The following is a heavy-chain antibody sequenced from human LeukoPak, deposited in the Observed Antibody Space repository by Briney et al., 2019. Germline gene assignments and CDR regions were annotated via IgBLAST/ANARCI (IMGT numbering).Heavy chain of an antibody. Sequence: GASVKVSCKASGYTFTGYYMHWVRQAPGQGLEWMGWINPNSGGTNYAQKFQGRVTMTRDTSISTAYMELSRLRSDDTAVYYCASNHRGSYYYYYMDVWGKGTTVTVSS. V-gene: IGHV1-2*02. CDR1: GYTFTGYY. D-gene: IGHD1-14*01. J-gene: IGHJ6*03. CDR3: ASNHRGSYYYYYMDV. CDR2: INPNSGGT.